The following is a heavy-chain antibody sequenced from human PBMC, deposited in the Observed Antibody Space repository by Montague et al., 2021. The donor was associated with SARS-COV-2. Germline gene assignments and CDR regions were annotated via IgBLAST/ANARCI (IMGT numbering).Heavy chain of an antibody. D-gene: IGHD3-10*01. CDR1: GGSMSDHY. CDR2: IYYSGGI. V-gene: IGHV4-59*11. J-gene: IGHJ5*02. Sequence: SETLSLTCTVSGGSMSDHYWAWIRQPPGKGLEWLAYIYYSGGINSNASLKSRVSMSVDTSKNQFSQKLTSVAAADTAVYYCARAVSVRRAVNWFDPWGQGTLVTVSS. CDR3: ARAVSVRRAVNWFDP.